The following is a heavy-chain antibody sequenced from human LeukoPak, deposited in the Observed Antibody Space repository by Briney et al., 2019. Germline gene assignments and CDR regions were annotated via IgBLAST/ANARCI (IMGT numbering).Heavy chain of an antibody. D-gene: IGHD3-10*01. J-gene: IGHJ4*02. V-gene: IGHV4-39*07. CDR1: GASITSSNYY. Sequence: SETLSLTCTVSGASITSSNYYWLWLRQPPGKGLEWIGSIYYTGITYYNLSLKSRVTISVDTSKYQCSLRLSSVTAADTAVYYCARATRTSFPRYGSGTFDFWGQGTLVTVSS. CDR3: ARATRTSFPRYGSGTFDF. CDR2: IYYTGIT.